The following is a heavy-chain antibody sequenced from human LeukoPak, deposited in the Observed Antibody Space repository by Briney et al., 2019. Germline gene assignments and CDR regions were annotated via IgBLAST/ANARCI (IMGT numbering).Heavy chain of an antibody. CDR1: GFTVSSNY. D-gene: IGHD6-13*01. CDR2: IYSGGST. J-gene: IGHJ3*02. CDR3: ARDFLLGAAAGILGAFDI. Sequence: GGSLRLSCAASGFTVSSNYMSWVRQAPGKGLEWVSVIYSGGSTYYADSVKGRFTISRDNSKNTLYLQMNSLRAEDTAVYYCARDFLLGAAAGILGAFDIWGQGTMVTVSS. V-gene: IGHV3-53*01.